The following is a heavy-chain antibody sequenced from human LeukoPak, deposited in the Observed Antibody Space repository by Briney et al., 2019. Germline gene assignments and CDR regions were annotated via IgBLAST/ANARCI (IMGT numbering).Heavy chain of an antibody. V-gene: IGHV3-23*01. Sequence: PGGSLRLSCAASGFTFSSYAMSWVRQAPGKGLEWVSAISGSGGSTYYADSVKGRFTISRDNSKNTLYLQMNSLRAEDTAVYYCASKVSGSGSYYKPFDYWGQGTLVTVSS. CDR3: ASKVSGSGSYYKPFDY. CDR1: GFTFSSYA. J-gene: IGHJ4*02. D-gene: IGHD3-10*01. CDR2: ISGSGGST.